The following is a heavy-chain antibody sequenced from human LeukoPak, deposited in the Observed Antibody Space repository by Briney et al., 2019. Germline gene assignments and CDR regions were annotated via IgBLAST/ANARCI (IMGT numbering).Heavy chain of an antibody. CDR1: GGSISSYY. Sequence: SETLSLTCTVSGGSISSYYWSWIRQPPGKGLEWIGYIYYSGSTNYNPSLKSRVTISVDTSKNQFSLKLSSVTAADTAVYYFARGHSSGWYYYYGMDVWGQGTTVTVSS. D-gene: IGHD6-19*01. CDR3: ARGHSSGWYYYYGMDV. CDR2: IYYSGST. V-gene: IGHV4-59*01. J-gene: IGHJ6*02.